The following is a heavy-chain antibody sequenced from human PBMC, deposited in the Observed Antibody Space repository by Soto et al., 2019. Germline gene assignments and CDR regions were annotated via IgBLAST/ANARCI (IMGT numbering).Heavy chain of an antibody. CDR1: GYTFTSYY. J-gene: IGHJ5*02. CDR2: INPSGGST. D-gene: IGHD2-2*01. Sequence: ASVKVSCKASGYTFTSYYMHWLLQAPGQGLEWMGIINPSGGSTSYAQKFQGRVTMTRDTSTSTVYMELSSLRSEDTAVYYCARDRTLGDIVVVPAATPNWFDPWGQGTLVTVSS. V-gene: IGHV1-46*01. CDR3: ARDRTLGDIVVVPAATPNWFDP.